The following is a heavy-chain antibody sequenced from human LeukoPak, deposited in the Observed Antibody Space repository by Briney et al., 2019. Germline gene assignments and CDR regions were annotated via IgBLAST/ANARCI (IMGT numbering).Heavy chain of an antibody. D-gene: IGHD3/OR15-3a*01. CDR2: INPNSGAT. Sequence: ASVKVSCKASGYTFTGYYLHWVRQAPGQGFEWMGWINPNSGATNYAQKFQGRVTMTRDTSISTAYMELSRLRSDDTAVYNCARALRGADYLLYIDYWGQGTPVTVSS. J-gene: IGHJ4*02. V-gene: IGHV1-2*02. CDR1: GYTFTGYY. CDR3: ARALRGADYLLYIDY.